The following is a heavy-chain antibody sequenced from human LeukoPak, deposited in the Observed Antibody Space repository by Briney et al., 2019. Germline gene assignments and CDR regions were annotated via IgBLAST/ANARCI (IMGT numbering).Heavy chain of an antibody. J-gene: IGHJ6*03. CDR1: GFTFSSYS. V-gene: IGHV3-21*01. CDR2: ISSSSSYI. D-gene: IGHD2-2*01. CDR3: ARGASSTSFYMDV. Sequence: GGSLRLSCAASGFTFSSYSMNWVRQAPGKGLEWVSSISSSSSYIYYPDSVKGQFTISRDNAKNSLYLQMNSRRAEDTAVYYCARGASSTSFYMDVWGKGATVTVSS.